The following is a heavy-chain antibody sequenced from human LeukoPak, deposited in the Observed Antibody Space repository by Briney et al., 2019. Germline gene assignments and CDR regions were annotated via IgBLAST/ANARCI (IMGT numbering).Heavy chain of an antibody. CDR1: GGSISSSSYY. CDR2: FSSGGSA. CDR3: ARKQTGTMYDV. J-gene: IGHJ4*02. V-gene: IGHV4-39*07. Sequence: SETLSLTCIVPGGSISSSSYYWAWIRQSPGKGLEWIGTFSSGGSAYYNPSLTSRVSISKDTSDNQFSLGLHSVTAADTAVYYCARKQTGTMYDVWGQGTQVTVSS. D-gene: IGHD1-7*01.